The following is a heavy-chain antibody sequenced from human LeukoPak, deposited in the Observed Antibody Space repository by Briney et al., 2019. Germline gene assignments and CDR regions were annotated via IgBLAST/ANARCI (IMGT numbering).Heavy chain of an antibody. D-gene: IGHD6-19*01. CDR3: ARGILSSGWELNWFGP. CDR2: MNPNSGNT. CDR1: GYTFSSYD. Sequence: GTLVKVSCKASGYTFSSYDINWVRQATGQGLEWMGWMNPNSGNTGYAQRFQGRVTMTRNTSINTAYMELSSLRSEDTAVYYCARGILSSGWELNWFGPWGQGTLVTVSS. V-gene: IGHV1-8*01. J-gene: IGHJ5*02.